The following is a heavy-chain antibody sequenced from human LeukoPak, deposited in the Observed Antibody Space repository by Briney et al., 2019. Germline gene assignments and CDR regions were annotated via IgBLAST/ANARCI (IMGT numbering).Heavy chain of an antibody. J-gene: IGHJ4*02. D-gene: IGHD6-13*01. Sequence: GASVKVSCKASGGTFSSYAISWVRQAPGQGLEWMGGIIPIFGTANYAQKFQGRVTMTTDTSTSTAYMELRSLRSDDTAVYYCARHSSSWYGGDYWGQGTLVTVSS. CDR3: ARHSSSWYGGDY. V-gene: IGHV1-69*05. CDR2: IIPIFGTA. CDR1: GGTFSSYA.